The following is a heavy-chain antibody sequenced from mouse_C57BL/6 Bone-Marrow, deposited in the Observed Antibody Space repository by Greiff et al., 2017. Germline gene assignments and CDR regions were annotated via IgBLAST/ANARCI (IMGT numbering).Heavy chain of an antibody. CDR1: GFNIKNTY. CDR3: ARSGTTVVATDWYFDV. V-gene: IGHV14-3*01. CDR2: IDPENGNT. Sequence: VQLQQSVAELVRPGASVKLSCTASGFNIKNTYMHWVKQRPEQGLEWIGRIDPENGNTKYAPKFQGKAPITADTSSNTAYLQLSILTSEDTAIYYCARSGTTVVATDWYFDVWGTGTTVTVSS. J-gene: IGHJ1*03. D-gene: IGHD1-1*01.